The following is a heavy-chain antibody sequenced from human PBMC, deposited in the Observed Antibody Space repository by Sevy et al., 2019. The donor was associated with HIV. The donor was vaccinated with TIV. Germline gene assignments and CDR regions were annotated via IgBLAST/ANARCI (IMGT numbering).Heavy chain of an antibody. D-gene: IGHD3-22*01. CDR2: IIPIFGTA. V-gene: IGHV1-69*06. Sequence: ASVKVSCKASGGTFSSYAISWVRQAPGQGLEWMGGIIPIFGTANYAQKFQGRVTITADKSTSTAYMELSSLRSEDTVVYYCARVKDYYDSSGHGAFDIWGQGTMVTVSS. CDR1: GGTFSSYA. J-gene: IGHJ3*02. CDR3: ARVKDYYDSSGHGAFDI.